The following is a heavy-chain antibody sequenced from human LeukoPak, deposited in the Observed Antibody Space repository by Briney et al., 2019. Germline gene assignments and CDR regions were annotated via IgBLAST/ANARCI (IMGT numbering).Heavy chain of an antibody. Sequence: GGSLRLSCAASGFTFSSYRMNWVGPAPGKGLGWVSSISSSSSYIYYAASVKGRFPISRDNAKNSLYLQMNSLRAEDTAVYYCARDSAGPIDYWGQGTLVTVSS. CDR2: ISSSSSYI. V-gene: IGHV3-21*01. CDR1: GFTFSSYR. J-gene: IGHJ4*02. CDR3: ARDSAGPIDY.